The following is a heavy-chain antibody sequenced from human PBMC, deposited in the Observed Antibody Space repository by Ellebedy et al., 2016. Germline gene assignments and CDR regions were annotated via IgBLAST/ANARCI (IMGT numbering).Heavy chain of an antibody. V-gene: IGHV1-8*01. J-gene: IGHJ6*02. D-gene: IGHD3-10*01. Sequence: ASVKVSCXASGYTFTSYDINWVRQATGQGLEWMGWMNPNSGNTGYAQKFQGRVTITADESTSTAYMELSSLRSEDTAVYYCARDGSGSYFPYYYGMDVWGQGTTVTVSS. CDR3: ARDGSGSYFPYYYGMDV. CDR1: GYTFTSYD. CDR2: MNPNSGNT.